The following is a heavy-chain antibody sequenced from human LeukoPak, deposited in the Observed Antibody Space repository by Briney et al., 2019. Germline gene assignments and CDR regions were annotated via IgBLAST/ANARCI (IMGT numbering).Heavy chain of an antibody. D-gene: IGHD5-24*01. Sequence: PGGSLRLSCAASGFTFTNFAMNWVRQAPGKGLEWVSSISESGDDTAYADSVKGRFTISRDNSRNTLYLQMISLRAEDTAVYYCAEQFVDVWGQGTLVTVSS. CDR1: GFTFTNFA. J-gene: IGHJ5*02. CDR3: AEQFVDV. CDR2: ISESGDDT. V-gene: IGHV3-23*01.